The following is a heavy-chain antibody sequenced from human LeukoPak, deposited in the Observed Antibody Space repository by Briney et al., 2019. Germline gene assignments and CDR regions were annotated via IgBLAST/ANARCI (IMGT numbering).Heavy chain of an antibody. D-gene: IGHD6-19*01. Sequence: PTETLSLTCTVSGDSITSFYWSWIRQPPGKGLEWIGYIYYSGSTNYNPSLKSRVTISVDTSKNQFSLKLSSVTAADTAVYYCARGTAVAGRDRFDYWGQGTLVTVSS. V-gene: IGHV4-59*01. CDR2: IYYSGST. CDR3: ARGTAVAGRDRFDY. J-gene: IGHJ4*02. CDR1: GDSITSFY.